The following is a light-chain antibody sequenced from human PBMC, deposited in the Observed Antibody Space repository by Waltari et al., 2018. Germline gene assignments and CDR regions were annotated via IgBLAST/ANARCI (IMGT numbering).Light chain of an antibody. CDR2: KAS. CDR1: QSISSW. J-gene: IGKJ2*01. V-gene: IGKV1-5*03. CDR3: QQYNSYPMYT. Sequence: DIQMTQSPSTLSASVGDRVTIPCRASQSISSWLAWDQQKPGKAPKLLIYKASSLESGVPSRFSGSGSGTEFTLTISSLQPDDFATYYCQQYNSYPMYTFGQGTKLEIK.